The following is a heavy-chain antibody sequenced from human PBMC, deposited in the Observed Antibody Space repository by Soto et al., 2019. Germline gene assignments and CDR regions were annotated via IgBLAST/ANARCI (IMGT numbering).Heavy chain of an antibody. CDR2: IYYSGST. Sequence: PSETLSLTCTVSGGSISSSSYYWGWIRQPPGKGLEWIGSIYYSGSTNYNPSLKSRVTISVDTSKNQFSLKLSSVTAADTAVYYCARDIGAVAGTGYYYYGMDVWGQGTTVTVSS. CDR1: GGSISSSSYY. J-gene: IGHJ6*02. V-gene: IGHV4-39*07. D-gene: IGHD6-19*01. CDR3: ARDIGAVAGTGYYYYGMDV.